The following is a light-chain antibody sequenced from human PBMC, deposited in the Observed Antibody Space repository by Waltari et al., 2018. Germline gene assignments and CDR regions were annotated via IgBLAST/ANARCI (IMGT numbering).Light chain of an antibody. CDR1: QIVGRS. J-gene: IGKJ1*01. V-gene: IGKV3-20*01. CDR2: DAS. Sequence: EIVLTQSPGTLSLSPGERATLACRASQIVGRSLAWYQQKPGQAPRLLIYDASRRATGIPDRFSGSGSGTDFSLTISRLEPEDFAVYYCQNYVRLPATFGQGTKVEI. CDR3: QNYVRLPAT.